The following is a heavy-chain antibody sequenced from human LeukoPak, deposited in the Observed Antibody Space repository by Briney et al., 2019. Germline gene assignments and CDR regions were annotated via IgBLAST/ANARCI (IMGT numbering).Heavy chain of an antibody. D-gene: IGHD5-18*01. V-gene: IGHV1-18*01. CDR2: ISAYNGNT. J-gene: IGHJ4*02. CDR1: GYTFTSYG. CDR3: ARDQSHFTYTAYWNY. Sequence: RASVKVSCKASGYTFTSYGISWVRQAPGQGLEWMGWISAYNGNTNYAQKLQGRLTMTTDTSTSTAYMELRSLRSDDTAVYYCARDQSHFTYTAYWNYWGQGTLVTVSS.